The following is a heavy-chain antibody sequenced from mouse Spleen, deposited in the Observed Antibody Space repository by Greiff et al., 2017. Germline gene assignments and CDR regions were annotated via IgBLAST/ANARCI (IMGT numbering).Heavy chain of an antibody. CDR2: IDPANGNT. V-gene: IGHV14-3*02. CDR3: ARRRERGNYFDY. Sequence: EVQLQQSGAELVKPGASVKLSCTASGFNIKDTYMHWVKQRPEQGLEWIGRIDPANGNTKYDPKFQGKATITADTSSNTAYLQLSSLTSEDTAVYYCARRRERGNYFDYWGQGTTLTVSS. CDR1: GFNIKDTY. J-gene: IGHJ2*01.